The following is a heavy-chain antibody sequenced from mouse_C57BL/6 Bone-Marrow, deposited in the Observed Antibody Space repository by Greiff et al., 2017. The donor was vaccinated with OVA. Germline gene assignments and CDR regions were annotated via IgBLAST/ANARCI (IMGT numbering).Heavy chain of an antibody. CDR3: ARLGVYSNPFDY. CDR1: GFTFSDYG. V-gene: IGHV5-17*01. J-gene: IGHJ2*01. D-gene: IGHD2-5*01. Sequence: EVQVVESGGGLVKPGGSLKLSCAASGFTFSDYGMHWVRQAPEMGLEWVAYISSGSSTIYYADTVKGRFTISRDNAKNTLFLQMTSLRSEDTAMYYCARLGVYSNPFDYWGQGTTLTVSS. CDR2: ISSGSSTI.